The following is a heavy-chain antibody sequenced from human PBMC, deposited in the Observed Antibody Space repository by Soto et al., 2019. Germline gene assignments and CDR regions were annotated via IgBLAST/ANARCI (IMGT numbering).Heavy chain of an antibody. Sequence: GGSLRLSCAASGFTFSSYAMHWVRQAPGKGLEWVAVISYDGSNKYYADSVKGRFTISRDNSKNTLYLQMNSLRAEDTAVYYCARSGQWLVRYFDYWGQGTLVTVSS. CDR1: GFTFSSYA. CDR3: ARSGQWLVRYFDY. CDR2: ISYDGSNK. V-gene: IGHV3-30-3*01. D-gene: IGHD6-19*01. J-gene: IGHJ4*02.